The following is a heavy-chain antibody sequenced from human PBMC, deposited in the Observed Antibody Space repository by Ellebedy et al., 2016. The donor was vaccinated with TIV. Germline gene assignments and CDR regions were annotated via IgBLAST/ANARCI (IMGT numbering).Heavy chain of an antibody. Sequence: GGSLRLSCAASGFSFTTYSMNWVRQAPGKGLEWISYVSHSSITIEYADSVKGRFTVSRDNSKNSLYLQMNSLRVEDTALYYCARDMGWGNERINDAFDIWGQGTTVTVSP. CDR1: GFSFTTYS. J-gene: IGHJ3*02. CDR2: VSHSSITI. D-gene: IGHD7-27*01. CDR3: ARDMGWGNERINDAFDI. V-gene: IGHV3-48*04.